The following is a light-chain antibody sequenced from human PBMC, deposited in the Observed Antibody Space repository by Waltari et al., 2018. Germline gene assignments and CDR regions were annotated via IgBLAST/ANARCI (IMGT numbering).Light chain of an antibody. V-gene: IGLV2-23*01. CDR1: SSDIGTYNL. CDR3: SSYAGTSTWV. Sequence: QSALTQPASVSGSPGQSITISCTGNSSDIGTYNLFSWYQQHPGKAPKLMIYEGSKRPSGVSNRFSGSKSGNTASLTISGLQAEDEADYYCSSYAGTSTWVFGGGTKLTVL. J-gene: IGLJ3*02. CDR2: EGS.